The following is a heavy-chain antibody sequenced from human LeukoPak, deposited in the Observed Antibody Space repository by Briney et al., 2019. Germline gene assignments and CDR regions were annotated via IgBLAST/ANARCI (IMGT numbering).Heavy chain of an antibody. J-gene: IGHJ4*02. CDR3: AREGGFYRPLDY. CDR2: VHLDGRT. CDR1: GGSISNNNYY. D-gene: IGHD3-3*01. Sequence: SETLSLTCTVSGGSISNNNYYWGWVRQPPGKGLEWIGEVHLDGRTNYNPSLESRLTMSVDVSENQVSLKLTSVTAADTAVYYCAREGGFYRPLDYSGQGTLVTVSS. V-gene: IGHV4-39*07.